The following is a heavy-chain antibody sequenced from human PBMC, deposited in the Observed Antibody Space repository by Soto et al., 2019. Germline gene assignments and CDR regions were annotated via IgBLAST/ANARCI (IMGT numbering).Heavy chain of an antibody. D-gene: IGHD3-16*01. CDR2: ISPYSGNT. J-gene: IGHJ6*02. CDR3: VMVYNYVPHTPRHV. V-gene: IGHV1-18*01. Sequence: QVQLVQSGDEVRKPGSSVKVSCKASGYIFVNYGIAWVRQAPGQGLEWMGWISPYSGNTHYASKVQGRLTMTTDTSTRTAPMALGRLSSDDTAVYYSVMVYNYVPHTPRHVWGQGRTVTVSS. CDR1: GYIFVNYG.